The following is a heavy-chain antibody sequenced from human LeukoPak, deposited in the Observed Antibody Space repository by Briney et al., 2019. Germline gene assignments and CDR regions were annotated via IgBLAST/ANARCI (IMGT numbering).Heavy chain of an antibody. CDR2: INPNSGVT. Sequence: ASVKVSCKASGYTFTGYYMHWVRQAPGQGLEWMGWINPNSGVTHYAQKFQGRVTMTRDTSISTAYMELSRLRSDDTAVYYCARDGGRNWNYAWFDPWGQGTLVTVSS. D-gene: IGHD1-7*01. CDR3: ARDGGRNWNYAWFDP. V-gene: IGHV1-2*02. CDR1: GYTFTGYY. J-gene: IGHJ5*02.